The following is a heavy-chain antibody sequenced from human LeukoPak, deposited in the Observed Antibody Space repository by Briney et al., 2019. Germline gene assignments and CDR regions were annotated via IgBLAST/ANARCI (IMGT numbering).Heavy chain of an antibody. CDR1: GYTFTSYG. V-gene: IGHV1-18*01. CDR2: ISGYNGDT. Sequence: ASVKVSCKASGYTFTSYGISWVRQAPGQGLEWMGWISGYNGDTNYAQKLQGRVTITADESTSTAYMELSSLRSEDTAVYYCARDKVPLGDSGGYSPWGNYYSYYYMDVWGKGTTVTISS. D-gene: IGHD3-22*01. CDR3: ARDKVPLGDSGGYSPWGNYYSYYYMDV. J-gene: IGHJ6*03.